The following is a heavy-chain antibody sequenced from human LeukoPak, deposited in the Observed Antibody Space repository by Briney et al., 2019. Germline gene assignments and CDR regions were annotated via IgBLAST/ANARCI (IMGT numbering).Heavy chain of an antibody. J-gene: IGHJ6*04. Sequence: GESLKISCKGSGYSFATNWIGWVRQMPGKGLEWMGIIYPGGSTTRYSPSFQGQVTMSADQSINTAYLQWSSLKASDTAMYYCARLPPYYYAMDVWGKGTTVTVSS. CDR2: IYPGGSTT. V-gene: IGHV5-51*01. CDR1: GYSFATNW. CDR3: ARLPPYYYAMDV.